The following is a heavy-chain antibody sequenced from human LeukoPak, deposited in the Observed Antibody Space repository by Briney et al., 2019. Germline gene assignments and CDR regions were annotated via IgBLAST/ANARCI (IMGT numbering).Heavy chain of an antibody. J-gene: IGHJ4*02. CDR1: GGSFSGYY. CDR3: ARLNYYDSSGRPKLYYFDY. D-gene: IGHD3-22*01. CDR2: INHSGST. Sequence: SETLSLTCAVYGGSFSGYYWSWIRQPPGKGLERIGEINHSGSTNYNPSLKSRVTISVDTSKNQFSLKLSSVTAADTAVYYCARLNYYDSSGRPKLYYFDYWGQGTLVTVSS. V-gene: IGHV4-34*01.